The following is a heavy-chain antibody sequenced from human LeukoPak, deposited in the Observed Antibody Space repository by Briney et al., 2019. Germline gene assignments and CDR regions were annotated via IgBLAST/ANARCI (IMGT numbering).Heavy chain of an antibody. V-gene: IGHV4-31*03. J-gene: IGHJ4*02. CDR2: IYYSGST. D-gene: IGHD2-15*01. CDR1: GGSITSGGYY. Sequence: PSETLSLTCTVSGGSITSGGYYWSWIRQHPGKGLEWIGYIYYSGSTSYNPSLKSRVTISLDTSRNQFSLKLSSVTAADTAVYYCARRVGGYCSGGACYRGGVYYFDYWGQGTLVTVSP. CDR3: ARRVGGYCSGGACYRGGVYYFDY.